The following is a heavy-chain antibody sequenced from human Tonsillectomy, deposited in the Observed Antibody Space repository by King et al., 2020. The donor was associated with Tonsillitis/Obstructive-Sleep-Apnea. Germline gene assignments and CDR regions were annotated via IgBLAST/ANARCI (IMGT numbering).Heavy chain of an antibody. D-gene: IGHD4-17*01. V-gene: IGHV4-34*01. CDR2: INHSGST. CDR3: ARGSVGGDYVLDN. Sequence: VQLQQWGAGLLKPSETLSLTCAVYGGSFSGYYWNWIRQPPGKGLEWIGEINHSGSTNYKPSLKSRVSISVDTSKNQFSLKLSSVTAAVTAVYYCARGSVGGDYVLDNWGQGTLLTVSS. J-gene: IGHJ4*02. CDR1: GGSFSGYY.